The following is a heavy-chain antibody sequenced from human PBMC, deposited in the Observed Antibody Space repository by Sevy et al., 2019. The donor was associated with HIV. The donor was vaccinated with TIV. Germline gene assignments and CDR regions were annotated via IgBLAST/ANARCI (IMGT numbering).Heavy chain of an antibody. J-gene: IGHJ4*02. CDR3: ARGGPNQHQLDYFDF. CDR1: GVSITNYY. V-gene: IGHV4-59*07. Sequence: SDTLSLTCTVSGVSITNYYWAWIRQPPGKGLECVGFSGTTNDNPSLKSRVTTSLDTSKNHFSLKLTSVTVADTAIYYCARGGPNQHQLDYFDFWGQGTLVTVSS. D-gene: IGHD1-1*01. CDR2: SGTT.